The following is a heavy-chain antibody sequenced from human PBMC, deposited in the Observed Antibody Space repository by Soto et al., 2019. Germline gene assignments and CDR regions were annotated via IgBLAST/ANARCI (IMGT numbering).Heavy chain of an antibody. D-gene: IGHD6-6*01. CDR3: ARHGIAARQLYYFGMDV. Sequence: GESLKISCKGSGDSFTSYWIGWVRQMPGKGLEWMGIIYPGDSDTRYSPSFQGQVTISADKSISTAYLQWSSLKASDTAMYYCARHGIAARQLYYFGMDVWGQGTLVTVSS. V-gene: IGHV5-51*01. J-gene: IGHJ6*02. CDR2: IYPGDSDT. CDR1: GDSFTSYW.